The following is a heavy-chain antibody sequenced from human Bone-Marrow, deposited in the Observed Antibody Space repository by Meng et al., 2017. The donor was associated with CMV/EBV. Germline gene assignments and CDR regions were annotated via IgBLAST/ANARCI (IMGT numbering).Heavy chain of an antibody. CDR2: MNPNSGNT. Sequence: ASVKVSCKASGYTFTSFNINRVRQAIGQGLEWMGWMNPNSGNTGYVQKFQGRVTITTDESTSTAYMELSSLRSEDTAVYYCASGYYDSSGYYGSFDYWGQGTTVTVSS. CDR3: ASGYYDSSGYYGSFDY. D-gene: IGHD3-22*01. CDR1: GYTFTSFN. J-gene: IGHJ4*02. V-gene: IGHV1-8*01.